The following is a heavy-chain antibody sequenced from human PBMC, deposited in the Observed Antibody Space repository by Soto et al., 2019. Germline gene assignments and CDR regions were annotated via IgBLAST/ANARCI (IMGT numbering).Heavy chain of an antibody. V-gene: IGHV4-59*01. J-gene: IGHJ5*02. CDR3: ARDGYSGYGGYIDP. CDR1: GGSISSYY. Sequence: SETLSLTCTVSGGSISSYYWSWIRQPPGKGLEWIGYIYYSGSTNYNPSLKSRVTISVDTSKNQFSLKLSSVTAADTAVYYCARDGYSGYGGYIDPWGQGTLVTVSS. CDR2: IYYSGST. D-gene: IGHD5-12*01.